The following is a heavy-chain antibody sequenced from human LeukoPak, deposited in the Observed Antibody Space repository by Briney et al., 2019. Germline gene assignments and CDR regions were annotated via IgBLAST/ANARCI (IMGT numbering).Heavy chain of an antibody. J-gene: IGHJ4*02. Sequence: PGRSLRLSCAASGFTFSSYAMHWVRQAPGKGLEWVAVISYDGSNKYYADSVKGRFTISRDNSQNTLYLQMNTLRAEDTAIYYCAKVHSHYDFWSGYWGPLDSWGQGTLVTVSS. CDR1: GFTFSSYA. D-gene: IGHD3-3*01. CDR2: ISYDGSNK. V-gene: IGHV3-30-3*01. CDR3: AKVHSHYDFWSGYWGPLDS.